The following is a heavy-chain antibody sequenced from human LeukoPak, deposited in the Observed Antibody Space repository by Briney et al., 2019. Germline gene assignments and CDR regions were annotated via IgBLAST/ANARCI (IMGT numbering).Heavy chain of an antibody. CDR1: GFTFSSYA. CDR2: ISYDGSNK. CDR3: VRESIGFDY. J-gene: IGHJ4*02. D-gene: IGHD2-15*01. V-gene: IGHV3-30-3*01. Sequence: GRSLRLSCAASGFTFSSYAMHWVRQAPGKGLEWVAVISYDGSNKYYADSVKGRFTISRDNAKDPLYLQMNSLRAEDTAVYYCVRESIGFDYWGQGTLVTVSS.